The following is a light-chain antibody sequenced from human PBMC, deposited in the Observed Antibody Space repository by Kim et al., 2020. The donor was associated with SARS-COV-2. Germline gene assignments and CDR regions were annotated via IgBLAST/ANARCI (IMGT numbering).Light chain of an antibody. CDR1: RNVDDY. CDR2: KAS. CDR3: QQYRSYPWT. V-gene: IGKV1-5*03. Sequence: AAVGDRVTITCRASRNVDDYLAWYQQKPGGAPKLLIFKASTLKSGVPSRFSGSGYGTEFTLTINSLQPDDFGTYYCQQYRSYPWTFGQGTKVDIK. J-gene: IGKJ1*01.